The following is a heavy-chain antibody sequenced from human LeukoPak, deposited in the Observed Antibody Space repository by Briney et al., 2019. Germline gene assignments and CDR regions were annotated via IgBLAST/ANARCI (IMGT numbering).Heavy chain of an antibody. J-gene: IGHJ4*02. CDR1: GFTFSSYA. CDR2: ISGSGSST. CDR3: AKKERFVYLDY. D-gene: IGHD2-8*01. Sequence: PGGSLRLSCAASGFTFSSYAMSWVRQAPGEGLEWVSAISGSGSSTYYADSVMGRFTISRDNSKNTLYLQMNSLRAEDTAVYYCAKKERFVYLDYWGQGTLVTVSS. V-gene: IGHV3-23*01.